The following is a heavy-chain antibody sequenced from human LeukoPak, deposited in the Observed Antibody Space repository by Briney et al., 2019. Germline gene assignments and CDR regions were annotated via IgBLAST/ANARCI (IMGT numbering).Heavy chain of an antibody. Sequence: GGSLRLSCAASGFTFSSYSMNWVRQAPGKGLEWVSSISSSSSYIYYADSVKGRFTISRDNAKNSPYLQMNSLRAEDTAVYYCARGTYSSGWTIDYWGQGTLVTVSS. J-gene: IGHJ4*02. D-gene: IGHD6-19*01. V-gene: IGHV3-21*01. CDR1: GFTFSSYS. CDR2: ISSSSSYI. CDR3: ARGTYSSGWTIDY.